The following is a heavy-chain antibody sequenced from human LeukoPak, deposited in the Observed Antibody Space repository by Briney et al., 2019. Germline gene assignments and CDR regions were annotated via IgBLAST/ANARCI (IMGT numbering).Heavy chain of an antibody. Sequence: GGSLRLSCAASGFTFSSYGMHWVRQAPGQGLAWVAFIRYDGSNKYYADSVKGRFTISRDNSKNTLYLQMNSLRAEDTAVYYCARDLAQYYDTSDNWFDPWGQGTLVTVSS. CDR3: ARDLAQYYDTSDNWFDP. J-gene: IGHJ5*02. CDR1: GFTFSSYG. V-gene: IGHV3-30*02. CDR2: IRYDGSNK. D-gene: IGHD3-22*01.